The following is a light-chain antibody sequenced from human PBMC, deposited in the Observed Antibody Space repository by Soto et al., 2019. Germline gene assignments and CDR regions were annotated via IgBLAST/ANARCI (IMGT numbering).Light chain of an antibody. J-gene: IGKJ1*01. CDR3: QQSYTTTRT. CDR2: AAS. Sequence: DIQMTQSPSSLSASVGDRVSIAFRASQRISSYLNWYQQKPGKAPKLLIYAASSLQSGVPSRFSGSGSETDFTLIISSLQPEDFATYYCQQSYTTTRTFGQGPK. V-gene: IGKV1-39*01. CDR1: QRISSY.